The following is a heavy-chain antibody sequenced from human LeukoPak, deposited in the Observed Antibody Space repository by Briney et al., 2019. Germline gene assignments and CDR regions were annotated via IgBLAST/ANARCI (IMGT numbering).Heavy chain of an antibody. CDR3: ARGNGFTYYYDSSGYCGY. CDR2: MNPNSGNT. J-gene: IGHJ4*02. CDR1: GYTFTAYY. V-gene: IGHV1-8*02. Sequence: GASVKVSCKASGYTFTAYYMHWVRQATGQGLEWMGWMNPNSGNTGYAQKFQGRVTMTRNTSISTAYMELSSLRSGDTAVYYCARGNGFTYYYDSSGYCGYWGQGTLVTVSS. D-gene: IGHD3-22*01.